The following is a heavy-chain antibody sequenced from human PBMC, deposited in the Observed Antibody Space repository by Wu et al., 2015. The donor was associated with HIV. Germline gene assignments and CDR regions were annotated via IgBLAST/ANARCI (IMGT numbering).Heavy chain of an antibody. CDR3: TRGARGMPKGAFEI. V-gene: IGHV1-2*02. D-gene: IGHD3-16*01. CDR1: GLHLHRLR. CDR2: INFNSGGA. J-gene: IGHJ3*02. Sequence: QVRAGASLGAEVKKPGASVKVSCKASGLHLHRLRIVHWVRQAPGQGLEWMAWINFNSGGANSAQMFQGRVTMTRDTSITTAYLELSSLTSDDTAVYYCTRGARGMPKGAFEIWGQGTLVTVSS.